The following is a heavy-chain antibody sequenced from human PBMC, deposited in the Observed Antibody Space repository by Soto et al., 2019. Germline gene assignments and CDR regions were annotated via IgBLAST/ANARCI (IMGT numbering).Heavy chain of an antibody. Sequence: QVQLVQSGAEVKKPGSSVKVSCKASGGTFSSYTISWVRQAPGQGLEWMGRIIPILGIANYAQKFQGRVTITADNSTSTAYMELSSLRSEDTAVYYCSLSGSFDFDYWGQGTLVTVSS. D-gene: IGHD1-26*01. CDR1: GGTFSSYT. J-gene: IGHJ4*02. CDR3: SLSGSFDFDY. CDR2: IIPILGIA. V-gene: IGHV1-69*02.